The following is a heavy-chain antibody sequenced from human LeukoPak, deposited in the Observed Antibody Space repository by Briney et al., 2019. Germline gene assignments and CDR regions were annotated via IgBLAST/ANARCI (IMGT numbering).Heavy chain of an antibody. D-gene: IGHD6-13*01. J-gene: IGHJ4*02. CDR1: GGSISNYY. CDR3: ARGVYIAAAQYGY. V-gene: IGHV4-59*01. Sequence: PSETLPLTCTVSGGSISNYYWSWIRQPPGKGLEWIGYIYYSGTTNYNPSLKSRVTISVDTPKNQFSLKLNSVTAADTAVYYCARGVYIAAAQYGYWGQGTLVTVSS. CDR2: IYYSGTT.